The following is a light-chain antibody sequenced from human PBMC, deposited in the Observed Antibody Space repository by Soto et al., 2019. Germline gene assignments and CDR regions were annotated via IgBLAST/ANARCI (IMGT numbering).Light chain of an antibody. CDR3: QQYGSSRT. CDR1: QSISSSY. J-gene: IGKJ1*01. Sequence: EVVLTQSPGTLSLSPGERATLSCRASQSISSSYLAWYQQKPGQAPRLLIYSASSRATGIPDRFSGSGSGTDFTLTIRRLEPEDFSVYYCQQYGSSRTFGQGTKVEFK. CDR2: SAS. V-gene: IGKV3-20*01.